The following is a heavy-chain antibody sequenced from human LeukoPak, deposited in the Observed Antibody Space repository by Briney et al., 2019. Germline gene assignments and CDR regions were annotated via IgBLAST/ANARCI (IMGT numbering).Heavy chain of an antibody. J-gene: IGHJ4*02. D-gene: IGHD5-18*01. V-gene: IGHV4-4*02. CDR3: VRRRYNYGFVS. CDR2: IYHSGST. Sequence: PSETLSLTCDVSGDSICGSNWWNWVRQPPGKGLEWIGGIYHSGSTNYNPSLKSRVTMSVDKSKNQFSLKLSSVTAAATAVFYCVRRRYNYGFVSWGQGSLVTVSS. CDR1: GDSICGSNW.